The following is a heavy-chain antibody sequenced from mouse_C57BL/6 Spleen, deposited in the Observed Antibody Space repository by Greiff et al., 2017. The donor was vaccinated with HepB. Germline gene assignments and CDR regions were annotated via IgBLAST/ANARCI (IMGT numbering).Heavy chain of an antibody. V-gene: IGHV1-7*01. CDR1: GYTFTSYW. CDR3: ASSALLLRPVGGNWYFDV. D-gene: IGHD1-1*01. Sequence: QVQLQQSGAELAKPGASVKLSCKASGYTFTSYWMHWVKQRPGQGLEWIGYINPSSGYTKYNQKFKDKATLTADKSSSTAYMQLSSLTYEDSAVYYCASSALLLRPVGGNWYFDVWGTGTTVTVSS. J-gene: IGHJ1*03. CDR2: INPSSGYT.